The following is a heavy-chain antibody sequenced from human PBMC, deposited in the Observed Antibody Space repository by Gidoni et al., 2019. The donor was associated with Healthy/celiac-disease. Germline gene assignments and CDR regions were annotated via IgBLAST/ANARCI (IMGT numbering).Heavy chain of an antibody. CDR3: AHTGQTEGLRLGELSVGY. CDR2: IYWDDDK. CDR1: GFSLSTSGVG. V-gene: IGHV2-5*02. D-gene: IGHD3-16*02. J-gene: IGHJ4*02. Sequence: QITLKESAPTLVKPTQTLTLTCIFSGFSLSTSGVGVGWILQLPGKALEWLALIYWDDDKRYSPSLNSRLTNTKDTSKNQVVITMTNMDPVDTATYYCAHTGQTEGLRLGELSVGYWGQGTLVTVSS.